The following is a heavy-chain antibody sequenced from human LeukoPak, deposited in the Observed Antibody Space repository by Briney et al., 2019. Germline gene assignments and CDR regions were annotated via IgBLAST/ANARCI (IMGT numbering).Heavy chain of an antibody. J-gene: IGHJ4*02. CDR2: ISYDGSNK. CDR1: GFTFSSYS. V-gene: IGHV3-30*18. CDR3: AKDAY. Sequence: GRSLRLSCAASGFTFSSYSMHWVRQAPGKGLEWVAVISYDGSNKYYADSVKGRFTISRDNSKNTLYLQMNSLRAEDTAVYYCAKDAYWGQGTLVTVSS.